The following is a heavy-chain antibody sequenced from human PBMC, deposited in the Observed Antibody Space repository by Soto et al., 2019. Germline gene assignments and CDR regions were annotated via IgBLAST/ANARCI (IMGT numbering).Heavy chain of an antibody. J-gene: IGHJ6*02. CDR2: ISGSGGSE. D-gene: IGHD5-18*01. Sequence: GGSLRLSCAVSGFTFTSYAMTWVRQSPGKGLEWVSAISGSGGSEFYADSVKGRFTISRDNSKNTLYLQMKSLRAEDTALYYCAKGDTTMITDYYAMDVWGQGTTVTVSS. V-gene: IGHV3-23*01. CDR3: AKGDTTMITDYYAMDV. CDR1: GFTFTSYA.